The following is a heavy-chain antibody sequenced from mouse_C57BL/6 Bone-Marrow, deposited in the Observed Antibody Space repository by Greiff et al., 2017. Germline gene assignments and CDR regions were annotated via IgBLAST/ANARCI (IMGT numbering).Heavy chain of an antibody. J-gene: IGHJ3*01. V-gene: IGHV2-6-1*01. CDR2: IWSDGST. Sequence: VHLVESGPGLVAPSQSLSITCTVSGFSLTSYGVHWVRQPPGKGLEWLVVIWSDGSTTYNSALKSRLSISKDNSKSQVFLKMNSLQTDDTAMYYCARHEGYSNYSFAYWGQGTLVTVSA. CDR1: GFSLTSYG. CDR3: ARHEGYSNYSFAY. D-gene: IGHD2-5*01.